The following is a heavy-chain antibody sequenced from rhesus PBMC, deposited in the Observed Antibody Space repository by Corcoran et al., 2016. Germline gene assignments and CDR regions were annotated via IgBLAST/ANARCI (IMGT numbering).Heavy chain of an antibody. J-gene: IGHJ4*01. CDR2: ISGSGGGT. CDR3: AREPLRCAPTANFDY. Sequence: QLQLQESGPGLVTPSETLSLTCAVSGGSISSNYWCWIRQPPGKGQEWLVRISGSGGGTAYNPSLKSRVPISTDTTKNQFSLKLSSGTAADPAVYYCAREPLRCAPTANFDYLGQGVLVTVSS. CDR1: GGSISSNY. V-gene: IGHV4-173*01. D-gene: IGHD2-15*01.